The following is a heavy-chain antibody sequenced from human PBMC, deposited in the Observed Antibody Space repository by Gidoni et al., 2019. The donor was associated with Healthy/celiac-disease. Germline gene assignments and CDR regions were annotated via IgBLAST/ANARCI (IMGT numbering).Heavy chain of an antibody. J-gene: IGHJ6*02. D-gene: IGHD1-1*01. CDR3: ARDRTGYYYYYGMDV. V-gene: IGHV3-21*01. CDR1: GFTFSSYS. Sequence: EVQLVESGGGLVKPGGSLRLSCAASGFTFSSYSMNWVRQAPGKGLEWVSSISSSSSYIYYADSVKGRFTITRENAKNSLYLQMNSLRAEDTAVYYCARDRTGYYYYYGMDVWGQGTTVTVSS. CDR2: ISSSSSYI.